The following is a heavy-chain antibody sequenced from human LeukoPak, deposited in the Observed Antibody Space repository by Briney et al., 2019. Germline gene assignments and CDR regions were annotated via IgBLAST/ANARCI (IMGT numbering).Heavy chain of an antibody. Sequence: GGSLRLSCAASGFTFDDYGMSWVRQAPGKGLEWVSGINWKGGSTVYADSVEGRFTISRDNAKDSLYLQMNSLRAEDMALYYGAKSEYQLLLGGNFDYWGQGTLVTVSS. D-gene: IGHD2-2*01. CDR2: INWKGGST. CDR3: AKSEYQLLLGGNFDY. V-gene: IGHV3-20*04. J-gene: IGHJ4*02. CDR1: GFTFDDYG.